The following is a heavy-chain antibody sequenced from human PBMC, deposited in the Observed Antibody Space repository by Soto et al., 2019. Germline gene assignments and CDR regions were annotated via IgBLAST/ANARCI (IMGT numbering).Heavy chain of an antibody. D-gene: IGHD6-25*01. V-gene: IGHV3-23*01. J-gene: IGHJ4*02. CDR2: ITGSGGST. CDR3: AKGSASGYPYYFDF. CDR1: GFTFSNYA. Sequence: EVQLLESGGGLVQPGGSLRLSCAASGFTFSNYAMSWVRQAPGKGLEWVSAITGSGGSTYHADSVKGRFTISRDNSKNTLFLQMNRLRADDMAVYYCAKGSASGYPYYFDFWGQGTLVTVSS.